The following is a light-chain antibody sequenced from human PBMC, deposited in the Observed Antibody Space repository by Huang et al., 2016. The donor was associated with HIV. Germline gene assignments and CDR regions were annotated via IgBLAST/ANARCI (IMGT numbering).Light chain of an antibody. CDR1: QSLLSSSTNTNY. V-gene: IGKV4-1*01. CDR2: WAS. Sequence: DILLTQSPDSLAVSLGETATLTCRSSQSLLSSSTNTNYLAWFQQRPGQPPKLLVFWASSSEGGIPDRFAGGGSGTQFALTISNVKTEDVAIYYCQQYYKSPQTFGRGTRVEI. CDR3: QQYYKSPQT. J-gene: IGKJ4*02.